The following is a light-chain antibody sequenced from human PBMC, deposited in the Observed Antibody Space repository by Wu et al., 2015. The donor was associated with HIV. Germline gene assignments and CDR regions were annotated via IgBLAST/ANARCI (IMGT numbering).Light chain of an antibody. CDR3: QQYGSSSIT. J-gene: IGKJ5*01. CDR2: CI. Sequence: XCRASQSVRYNYLASVSAETWPGSQAPHLCCIQQGPGIPDRFSGSGSGTDFTLTISRLEPEDFALYYCQQYGSSSITFGQETRLEIK. V-gene: IGKV3-20*01. CDR1: QSVRYNY.